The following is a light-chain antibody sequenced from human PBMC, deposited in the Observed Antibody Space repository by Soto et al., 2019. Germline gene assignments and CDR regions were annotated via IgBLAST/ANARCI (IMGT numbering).Light chain of an antibody. CDR3: SSYTSSSTVV. Sequence: QSGLTEPGAGSGSPGQSITISCTGTSSDVGGYNYVSWYQQHPGKAPKLMIYDVSNRPSGVSSRFSGSKSGNTASLTISGLQAEDEADYYCSSYTSSSTVVFGGGTKVTVL. CDR2: DVS. J-gene: IGLJ2*01. CDR1: SSDVGGYNY. V-gene: IGLV2-14*01.